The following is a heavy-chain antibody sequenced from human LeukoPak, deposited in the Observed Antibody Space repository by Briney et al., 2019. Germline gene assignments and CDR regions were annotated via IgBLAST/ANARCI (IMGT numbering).Heavy chain of an antibody. Sequence: ASVKVSCKASGYTFTSYDINWVRQATGQGLEWMGWMNPNSGNTGYAQKFQGRVTMTRNTSISTACMELSSLRSEDTAVYYCARIPVPAATCPEDYWGQGTLVTVSS. CDR3: ARIPVPAATCPEDY. J-gene: IGHJ4*02. D-gene: IGHD2-2*01. V-gene: IGHV1-8*01. CDR2: MNPNSGNT. CDR1: GYTFTSYD.